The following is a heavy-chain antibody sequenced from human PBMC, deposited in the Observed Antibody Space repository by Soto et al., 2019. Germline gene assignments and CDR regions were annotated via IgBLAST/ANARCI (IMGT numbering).Heavy chain of an antibody. D-gene: IGHD5-12*01. CDR2: ISYDGSNK. CDR3: AKELTSWGVATILRYYYYGMDV. J-gene: IGHJ6*01. Sequence: QVQLVESGRGGVQPGSSLRLSCAASGFTFSSYGMHWVRQAPGKGLEWVAVISYDGSNKYYAESVKGRFTISRDNSKNALYLQMNSLKAEDTDVYYCAKELTSWGVATILRYYYYGMDVW. CDR1: GFTFSSYG. V-gene: IGHV3-30*18.